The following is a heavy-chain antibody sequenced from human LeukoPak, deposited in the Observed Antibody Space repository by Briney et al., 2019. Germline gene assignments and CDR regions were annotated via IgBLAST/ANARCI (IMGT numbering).Heavy chain of an antibody. J-gene: IGHJ4*02. D-gene: IGHD2-21*02. Sequence: ASVKVSCKASGYTFTSYYMHWVRQAPGQGLEWMGIINPSGGSTSYAQKFQGRVTMTRDMSTSTVYMELSSLRSEDTAVYYCARVHLAYCGGDCYRSPYFDYWGQGTLVTVSS. CDR2: INPSGGST. CDR1: GYTFTSYY. V-gene: IGHV1-46*01. CDR3: ARVHLAYCGGDCYRSPYFDY.